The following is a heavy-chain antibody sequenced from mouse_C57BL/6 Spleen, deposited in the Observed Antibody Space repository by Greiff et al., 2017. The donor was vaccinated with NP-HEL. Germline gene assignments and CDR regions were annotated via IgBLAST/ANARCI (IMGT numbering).Heavy chain of an antibody. Sequence: EVQLQQSGPELVKPGASVKISCKASGYTFTDYYMNWVKQSHGKSLEWIGDINPNNGGTSYNQKFKGKATLTVDKSSSTAYMELRSLTSEDSAVYYCARGTPPRVWGTGTTVTVSS. V-gene: IGHV1-26*01. CDR1: GYTFTDYY. D-gene: IGHD3-3*01. CDR2: INPNNGGT. CDR3: ARGTPPRV. J-gene: IGHJ1*03.